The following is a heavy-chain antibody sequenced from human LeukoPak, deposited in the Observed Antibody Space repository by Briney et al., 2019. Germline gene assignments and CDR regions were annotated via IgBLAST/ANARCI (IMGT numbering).Heavy chain of an antibody. CDR3: AKDRHYGSGSYYNY. Sequence: GGSLRLSCAASGFTFSSYGMHWVRQAPGKGLEWVAVISYDGSNKYYADSVKGRFTISRDNSKNTLYLQMNSLRPEDTAVYYCAKDRHYGSGSYYNYWGQGTLVTVSS. CDR2: ISYDGSNK. V-gene: IGHV3-30*18. D-gene: IGHD3-10*01. CDR1: GFTFSSYG. J-gene: IGHJ4*02.